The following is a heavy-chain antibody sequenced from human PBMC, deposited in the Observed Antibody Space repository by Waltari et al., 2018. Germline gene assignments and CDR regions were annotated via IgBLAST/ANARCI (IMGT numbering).Heavy chain of an antibody. CDR1: GYTFTSYD. CDR2: MKPNSGNT. D-gene: IGHD2-2*02. J-gene: IGHJ5*02. Sequence: QVQLVQSGAEVKKPGASVKVSCKASGYTFTSYDINWVRQATGQGLEWMGWMKPNSGNTGYAQKFQGRVTMTRNTSISTAYMELSSLRSEDTAVYYCARGTVVVPAAILNWFDPWGQGTLVTVSS. V-gene: IGHV1-8*01. CDR3: ARGTVVVPAAILNWFDP.